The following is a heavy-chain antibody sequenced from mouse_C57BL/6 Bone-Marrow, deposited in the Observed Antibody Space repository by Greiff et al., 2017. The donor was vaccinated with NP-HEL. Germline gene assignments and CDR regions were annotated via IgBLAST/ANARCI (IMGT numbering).Heavy chain of an antibody. Sequence: QVQLQQSGAELVRPGASVTLSCKASGYTFTDYEMHWVKQTPVHGLEWIGAIDPATGGTAYTQKFKGKAILTADTSSSTAYMELRSLTSEDSAVYYCALVTTVVPDYAMDYWGQGTSVTVSS. CDR3: ALVTTVVPDYAMDY. D-gene: IGHD1-1*01. V-gene: IGHV1-15*01. CDR1: GYTFTDYE. J-gene: IGHJ4*01. CDR2: IDPATGGT.